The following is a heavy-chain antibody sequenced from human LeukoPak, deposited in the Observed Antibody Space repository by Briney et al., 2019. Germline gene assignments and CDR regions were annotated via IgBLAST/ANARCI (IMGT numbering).Heavy chain of an antibody. D-gene: IGHD5-24*01. V-gene: IGHV3-7*01. J-gene: IGHJ4*02. Sequence: GGSLRLSCAVSVLIFRSYWMSWVRQAPGKGLEWVANINQDGSEKYFVDSVKGRFTISRDNAKNSLHLQMNTLRAEDTAVYYCARERDGRFFDYWGQGTLVTVSS. CDR3: ARERDGRFFDY. CDR2: INQDGSEK. CDR1: VLIFRSYW.